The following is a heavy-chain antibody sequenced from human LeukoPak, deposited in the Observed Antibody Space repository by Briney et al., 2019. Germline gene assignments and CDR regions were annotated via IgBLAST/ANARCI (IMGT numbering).Heavy chain of an antibody. Sequence: ASVKVSCKASGYTFTTLDINWVRQATGQGLEWMGWINPNSGNRGYAQKFQGRVTITRDASISTAYMELSSLRSEDTAVYYCVREEPFDYWGQGTLVTVSS. J-gene: IGHJ4*02. CDR1: GYTFTTLD. CDR3: VREEPFDY. CDR2: INPNSGNR. V-gene: IGHV1-8*03.